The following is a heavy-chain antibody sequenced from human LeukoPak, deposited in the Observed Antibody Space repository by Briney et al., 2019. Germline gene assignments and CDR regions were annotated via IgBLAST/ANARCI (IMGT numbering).Heavy chain of an antibody. J-gene: IGHJ4*02. D-gene: IGHD3-9*01. Sequence: GGSLRLSCAASGFTFSSYAMSWVRQAPGKGLEWVSAISGSGGSTYYADSVKGRFTISRDNSKNTLYLQMNSLRAEDTAVYYCAKDRGTRYFPLDQIDYWGQGTLVTVSS. V-gene: IGHV3-23*01. CDR3: AKDRGTRYFPLDQIDY. CDR1: GFTFSSYA. CDR2: ISGSGGST.